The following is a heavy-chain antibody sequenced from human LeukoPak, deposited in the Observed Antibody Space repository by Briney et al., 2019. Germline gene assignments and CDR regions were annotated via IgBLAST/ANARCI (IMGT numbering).Heavy chain of an antibody. V-gene: IGHV5-51*01. Sequence: GESLKISCKGSGYTFTGYWIGWVRQMPGKGLEWMGIIYPGDSDTRYSPSFQGQVTISADKSITTAYLQWSSLKASDTAMYYCARPGYCSGGSCYPVHFDYWGQGTLVTVSS. J-gene: IGHJ4*02. CDR1: GYTFTGYW. CDR3: ARPGYCSGGSCYPVHFDY. D-gene: IGHD2-15*01. CDR2: IYPGDSDT.